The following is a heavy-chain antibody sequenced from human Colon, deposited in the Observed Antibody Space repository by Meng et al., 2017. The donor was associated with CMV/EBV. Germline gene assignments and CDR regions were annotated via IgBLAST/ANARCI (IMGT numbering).Heavy chain of an antibody. CDR2: ISGSADTT. CDR3: AKPHPDYYYDKTGGYGLDV. J-gene: IGHJ6*02. D-gene: IGHD3-22*01. V-gene: IGHV3-23*01. Sequence: GGSLRLSCAVSGFDFNIFAINWVRQGPGKVLEWVSAISGSADTTHYAASVQGRFTISRDNSKNTVYLQMDDLRAEDTAVYYCAKPHPDYYYDKTGGYGLDVWGQGTTVTVSS. CDR1: GFDFNIFA.